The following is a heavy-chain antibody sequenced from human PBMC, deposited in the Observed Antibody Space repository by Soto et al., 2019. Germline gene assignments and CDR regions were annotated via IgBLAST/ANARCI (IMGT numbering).Heavy chain of an antibody. CDR1: GYTFTTSG. J-gene: IGHJ4*02. CDR3: ARSEIYSGKEAMAIPFDC. Sequence: ASVKVSCKASGYTFTTSGISWLRQAPGQGLEWMGWISVDNGHAKYAQRLQGRVTMTTDTATSTVYMEMRGLKSDGTGVYYCARSEIYSGKEAMAIPFDCWGQGTLVTVSS. D-gene: IGHD5-12*01. V-gene: IGHV1-18*01. CDR2: ISVDNGHA.